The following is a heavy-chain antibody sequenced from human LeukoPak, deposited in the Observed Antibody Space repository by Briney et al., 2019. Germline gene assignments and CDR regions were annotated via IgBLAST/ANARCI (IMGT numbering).Heavy chain of an antibody. CDR2: IYYSGST. CDR1: GGSISSSSYY. V-gene: IGHV4-39*01. J-gene: IGHJ6*02. Sequence: SETLSLTCTVSGGSISSSSYYWGWIRQPPGKGLEWIGSIYYSGSTYYNPSLKSRVTISVDTSKNQFSLMLSSVTAADTAVYYCARTTGTPKNYYYYGMDVWGQGTTVTVSS. CDR3: ARTTGTPKNYYYYGMDV. D-gene: IGHD6-13*01.